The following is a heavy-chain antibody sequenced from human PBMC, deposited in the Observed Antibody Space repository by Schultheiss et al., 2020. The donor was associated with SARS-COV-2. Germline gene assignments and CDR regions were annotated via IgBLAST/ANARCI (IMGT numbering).Heavy chain of an antibody. Sequence: GGSLRLSCAASGFTFDDYGMSWVRQAPGKGLEWVSSISSSSSYIYYADSVKGRFTISRDNAKNSLFLHMNSLRAEDTAVYYCARDRYSYGLNAFDIWGQGTMVTVSS. D-gene: IGHD5-18*01. V-gene: IGHV3-21*06. J-gene: IGHJ3*02. CDR1: GFTFDDYG. CDR2: ISSSSSYI. CDR3: ARDRYSYGLNAFDI.